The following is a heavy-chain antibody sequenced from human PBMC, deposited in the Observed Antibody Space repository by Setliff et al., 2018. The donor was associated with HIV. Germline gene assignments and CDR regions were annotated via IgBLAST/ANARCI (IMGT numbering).Heavy chain of an antibody. CDR2: IYYSGST. V-gene: IGHV4-59*12. CDR3: ARVSITYWYSIPTFYYYYMDV. Sequence: GSLRLSCAASGFTFSNYAMSWIRQPPGKGLEWIGYIYYSGSTNYNPSLKSRVTISVDTSKNQFSLKLSSVTAADTAMYYCARVSITYWYSIPTFYYYYMDVWGKGTKVTVSS. D-gene: IGHD2-15*01. J-gene: IGHJ6*03. CDR1: GFTFSNYA.